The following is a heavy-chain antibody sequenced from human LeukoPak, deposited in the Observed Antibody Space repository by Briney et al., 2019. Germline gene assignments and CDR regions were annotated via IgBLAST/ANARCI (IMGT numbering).Heavy chain of an antibody. CDR1: GYTFTNYG. J-gene: IGHJ4*02. Sequence: GASVKVSCKASGYTFTNYGISWVRQAPGQGLEWMGIINPSGGSTSYAQKFQGRVTMTRDTSTSTVYMELSSLRSEDTAVYYCARDRRIVGATTPNYWGQGTLVTVSS. V-gene: IGHV1-46*01. D-gene: IGHD1-26*01. CDR2: INPSGGST. CDR3: ARDRRIVGATTPNY.